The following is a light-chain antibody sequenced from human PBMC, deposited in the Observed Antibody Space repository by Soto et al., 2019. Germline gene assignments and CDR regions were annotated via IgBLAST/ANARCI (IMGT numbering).Light chain of an antibody. CDR2: KAS. V-gene: IGKV1-5*03. Sequence: DIQMTQSPSTLSGSVGDRVTITCRASQTINTWLAWYQQKPGKAPKLLIYKASSLESGVPSRFSGSGSGTEFTLTISSLQPDDFATYYCQQYNSYSRTFGQGTKVDIK. CDR1: QTINTW. J-gene: IGKJ1*01. CDR3: QQYNSYSRT.